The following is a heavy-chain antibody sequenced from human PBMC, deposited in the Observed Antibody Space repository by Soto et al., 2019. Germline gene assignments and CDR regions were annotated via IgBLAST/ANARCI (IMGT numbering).Heavy chain of an antibody. D-gene: IGHD6-6*01. CDR1: GFTFSDYG. V-gene: IGHV3-30*18. CDR2: ISYDGSNK. CDR3: ANEVWGSSSRYYYYYGMDV. Sequence: QVQLVESGGGVVQPGRSLRLSCAASGFTFSDYGMHWVRQAPGKGLEWVAVISYDGSNKYYADSVKGRFTISRDNSKNTLYLQMNSLRSEYTAVYYCANEVWGSSSRYYYYYGMDVWGQGTTVTVSS. J-gene: IGHJ6*02.